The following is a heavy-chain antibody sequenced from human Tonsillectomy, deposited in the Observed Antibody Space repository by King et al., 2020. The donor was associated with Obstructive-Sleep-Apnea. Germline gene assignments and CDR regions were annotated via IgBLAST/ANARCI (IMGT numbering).Heavy chain of an antibody. D-gene: IGHD4-11*01. J-gene: IGHJ5*02. CDR2: SRSKANSYTT. CDR1: GFTFSDHY. CDR3: TREGLRRLHLDH. V-gene: IGHV3-72*01. Sequence: VQLVESGGGLVQPGGSLRLSCAASGFTFSDHYMDWVRQAPGKGLEWVGRSRSKANSYTTEYAASVKGRFTISRDDSKNSLYLQMNSLKTEDTAVYYCTREGLRRLHLDHWGQGTLVTVSS.